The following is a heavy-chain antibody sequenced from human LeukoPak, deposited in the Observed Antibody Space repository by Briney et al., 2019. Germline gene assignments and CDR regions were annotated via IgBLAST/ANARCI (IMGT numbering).Heavy chain of an antibody. CDR1: GGSISSYY. V-gene: IGHV4-4*07. Sequence: PSETLSLTCTVSGGSISSYYWSWIRQPAGKGLEWIGRIYTSGSTNYNPSLKSRVTMSVDTSKNQFSLKLSSVTAADTAVYYCARGDDYVWGAYFDYWGQGTLVTVSS. J-gene: IGHJ4*02. CDR3: ARGDDYVWGAYFDY. CDR2: IYTSGST. D-gene: IGHD3-16*01.